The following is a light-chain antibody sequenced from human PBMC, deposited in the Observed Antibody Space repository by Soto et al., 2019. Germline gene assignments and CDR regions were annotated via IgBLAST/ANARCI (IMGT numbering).Light chain of an antibody. CDR2: SNN. J-gene: IGLJ3*02. V-gene: IGLV1-47*02. Sequence: QSVLTQPPSASGTPGQRVTISCSGSSSNIGSNYVYWYQQLPGTAPKILIYSNNPRPSGVPDRFSVSKSGTSASLAISGLRSEDEADYYCAAWDDSLCGLWVFGGGTKLTVL. CDR3: AAWDDSLCGLWV. CDR1: SSNIGSNY.